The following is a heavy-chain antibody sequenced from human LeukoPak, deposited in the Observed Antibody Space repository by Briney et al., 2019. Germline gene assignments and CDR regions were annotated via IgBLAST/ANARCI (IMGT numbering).Heavy chain of an antibody. J-gene: IGHJ4*02. V-gene: IGHV3-20*04. CDR1: AFTSDDYG. CDR2: INWNGGST. D-gene: IGHD3-16*01. Sequence: GGSLRLSCAASAFTSDDYGMSCVRHAPGKGLEWVSAINWNGGSTVYADSVKGRFTISRDKAKHSLYLQMNSLRAEDTAFYYCARGGYGGYFDSWGQGTLVTASS. CDR3: ARGGYGGYFDS.